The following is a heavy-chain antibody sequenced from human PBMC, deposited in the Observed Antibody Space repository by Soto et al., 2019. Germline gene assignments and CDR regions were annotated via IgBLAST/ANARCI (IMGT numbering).Heavy chain of an antibody. CDR3: ARDLGARSTMIVVVIFDY. D-gene: IGHD3-22*01. J-gene: IGHJ4*02. CDR1: GYTFTGYY. V-gene: IGHV1-2*02. Sequence: GASVKVSCKASGYTFTGYYMHWVRQAPGQGLEWMGWINPNSGGTNYAQKFQGRVTMTRDTSISTAYMELSRLRSDDTAVYYCARDLGARSTMIVVVIFDYWGQGTWSPSPQ. CDR2: INPNSGGT.